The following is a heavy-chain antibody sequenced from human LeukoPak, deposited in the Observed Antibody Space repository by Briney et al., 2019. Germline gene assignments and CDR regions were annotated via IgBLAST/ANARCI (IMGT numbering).Heavy chain of an antibody. CDR3: AKDVGRYYGSGSYYNVIGGAFDI. CDR2: IYSDNT. D-gene: IGHD3-10*01. J-gene: IGHJ3*02. Sequence: PGGSLRLSCTVSGFTVSSNSMSWVRQAPGKGLEWVSFIYSDNTHYSDSVKGRFTISRDNAKNSLYLQMNSLRAEDTAVYYCAKDVGRYYGSGSYYNVIGGAFDIWGQGTMVTVSS. CDR1: GFTVSSNS. V-gene: IGHV3-53*01.